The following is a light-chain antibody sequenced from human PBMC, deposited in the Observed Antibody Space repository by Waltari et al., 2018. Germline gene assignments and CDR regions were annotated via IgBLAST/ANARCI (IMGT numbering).Light chain of an antibody. J-gene: IGKJ1*01. CDR3: QHYLRLPVT. CDR2: GGS. Sequence: EIALTQSPGTLSLSVGERVTVSCRASESVGRALALYQQYPGQAPRLLIYGGSTRATGIPDRFSGSGSGTDFSLTISRLEPEDFSVYDCQHYLRLPVTFGQGTTVEI. V-gene: IGKV3-20*01. CDR1: ESVGRA.